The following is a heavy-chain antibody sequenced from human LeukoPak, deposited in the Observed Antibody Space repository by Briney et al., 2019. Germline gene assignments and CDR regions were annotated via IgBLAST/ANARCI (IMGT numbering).Heavy chain of an antibody. CDR3: TLVGSYDTLTGFRFPPYFYGMDV. V-gene: IGHV3-30*03. D-gene: IGHD3-9*01. J-gene: IGHJ6*02. CDR1: GFTFSSYG. Sequence: PGRSLRLSCAASGFTFSSYGMHWVRQAPGKGLEWVAVISYDGSNKYYADSVKGRFTTSRDNANNSLYLQMNSLRAEDTAVYFCTLVGSYDTLTGFRFPPYFYGMDVWGQGTTVTVSS. CDR2: ISYDGSNK.